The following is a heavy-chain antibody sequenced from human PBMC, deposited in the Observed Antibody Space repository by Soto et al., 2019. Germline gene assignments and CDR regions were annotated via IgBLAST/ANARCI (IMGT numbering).Heavy chain of an antibody. V-gene: IGHV3-23*01. CDR3: AKPYYYDSSGYPPGDAFDI. D-gene: IGHD3-22*01. CDR1: GFTFSSYA. J-gene: IGHJ3*02. Sequence: GGSLRLSCAASGFTFSSYAMSWVRQAPGKGLEWVSAISGSGGSTYYADSVKGRFTISRDNSKNTLYLQMNSLRAEDTAVYYCAKPYYYDSSGYPPGDAFDIWGQGTMVTVSS. CDR2: ISGSGGST.